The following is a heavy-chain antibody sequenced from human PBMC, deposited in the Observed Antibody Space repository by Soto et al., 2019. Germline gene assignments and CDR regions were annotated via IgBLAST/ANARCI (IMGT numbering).Heavy chain of an antibody. D-gene: IGHD5-12*01. CDR2: ISHLEST. J-gene: IGHJ4*02. V-gene: IGHV4-30-2*06. Sequence: SETLSLTCTVSGASISYGGFSWSWIRQLPGKGLEWIGYISHLESTYFHPSFKSRLTMSIDRTRNQFSLKLSSVTAADMAVYYCARGGGYDSFDYWVQGVLVTVS. CDR3: ARGGGYDSFDY. CDR1: GASISYGGFS.